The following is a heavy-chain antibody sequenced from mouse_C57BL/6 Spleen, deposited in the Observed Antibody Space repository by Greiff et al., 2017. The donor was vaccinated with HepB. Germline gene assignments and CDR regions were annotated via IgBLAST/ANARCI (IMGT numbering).Heavy chain of an antibody. CDR3: ARQALLLSLDY. V-gene: IGHV5-6*01. CDR2: ISSGGSYT. CDR1: GFTFSSYG. Sequence: EVKLMESGGDLVKPGGSLKLSCAASGFTFSSYGMSWVRQTPDKRLEWVATISSGGSYTYYPDSVKGRFTISRDNAKNTLYLQMSSLKSEDTAMYYCARQALLLSLDYWGQGTTLTVSS. D-gene: IGHD1-1*01. J-gene: IGHJ2*01.